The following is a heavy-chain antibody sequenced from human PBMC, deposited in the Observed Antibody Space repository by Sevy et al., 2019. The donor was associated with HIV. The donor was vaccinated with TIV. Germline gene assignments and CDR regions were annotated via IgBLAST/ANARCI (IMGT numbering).Heavy chain of an antibody. CDR2: INPNSGGT. CDR3: ARERVWYESGYYYGMDV. J-gene: IGHJ6*02. D-gene: IGHD6-13*01. Sequence: ASVKVSCKASGYTFTGYYMHWVRQAPGQGLEWMGWINPNSGGTNYAQKFQGRVTMTRDTSISTAYMELSRLRSDDTAVYYCARERVWYESGYYYGMDVWGQGTMVTVSS. CDR1: GYTFTGYY. V-gene: IGHV1-2*02.